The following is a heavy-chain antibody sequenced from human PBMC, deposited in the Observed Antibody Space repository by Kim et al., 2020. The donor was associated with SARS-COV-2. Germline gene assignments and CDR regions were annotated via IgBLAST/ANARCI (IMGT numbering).Heavy chain of an antibody. CDR1: GGSFSGYY. CDR3: ARGRLVRGLEYFDY. V-gene: IGHV4-34*01. Sequence: SETLSLTCAVYGGSFSGYYWSWIRQPPGKGLEWIGEINHSGSTNYNPSLKSRVTISVDTSKNQFSLKLSSVTAADTAVYYCARGRLVRGLEYFDYWGQGTLVTVSS. J-gene: IGHJ4*02. CDR2: INHSGST. D-gene: IGHD3-10*01.